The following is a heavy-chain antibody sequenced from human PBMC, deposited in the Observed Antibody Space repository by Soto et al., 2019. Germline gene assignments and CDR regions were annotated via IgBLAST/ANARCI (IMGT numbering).Heavy chain of an antibody. Sequence: QLQLQESGPGLAKPSETLSLTCTVSGGSVSSTTYYWAWIRQPPGRGLEWIGSIHYSRGTYYNPSLKSRVARSVDTSKNHFSLNLSSVTAADTAVYYWAGCEMDLPSTSCYLASWGQGTLVTVSS. V-gene: IGHV4-39*01. CDR1: GGSVSSTTYY. CDR2: IHYSRGT. J-gene: IGHJ5*02. CDR3: AGCEMDLPSTSCYLAS. D-gene: IGHD2-2*01.